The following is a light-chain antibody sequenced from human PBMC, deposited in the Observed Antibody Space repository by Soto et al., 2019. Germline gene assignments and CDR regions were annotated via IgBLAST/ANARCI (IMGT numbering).Light chain of an antibody. J-gene: IGLJ2*01. CDR1: SSDVGGFNY. V-gene: IGLV2-8*01. Sequence: QSVLTQPPSASGSPGQSVTISCTGNSSDVGGFNYVSWYQQHPGKAPKLIIFEVRQRPSGVPDRFSGSKSGNTASLTVSGLQAEDEADYFCSSYAGSNAVVFGGGTKLTVL. CDR2: EVR. CDR3: SSYAGSNAVV.